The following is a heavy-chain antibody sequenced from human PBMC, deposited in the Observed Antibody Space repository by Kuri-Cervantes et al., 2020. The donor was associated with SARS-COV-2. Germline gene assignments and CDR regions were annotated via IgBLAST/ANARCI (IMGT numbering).Heavy chain of an antibody. V-gene: IGHV4-4*07. CDR2: IYTSGST. Sequence: SETLSLTCTVSGGSISSYYWSWIRQPAGKGLEWIGRIYTSGSTNYNPSLKSRVTMSVDTSKNQFSLKLSSVTAADTAVYYCAREKGIWGGYYRHYYYYYMDVWGKGTTVTVSS. D-gene: IGHD3-3*01. CDR1: GGSISSYY. CDR3: AREKGIWGGYYRHYYYYYMDV. J-gene: IGHJ6*03.